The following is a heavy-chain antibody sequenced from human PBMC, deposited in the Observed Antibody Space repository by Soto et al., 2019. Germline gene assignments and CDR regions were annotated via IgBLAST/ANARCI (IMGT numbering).Heavy chain of an antibody. CDR2: IYYSGST. CDR3: ARLLHDSRGYYYFDY. CDR1: GGSISSSSYY. D-gene: IGHD3-22*01. Sequence: SETLSLTCTVSGGSISSSSYYWGWIRQPPGKGLEWIGSIYYSGSTYNNPSFKSRVTMSVDTPKNQFSLKLSSVTAADTAVYYCARLLHDSRGYYYFDYWGQGTLVTVSS. J-gene: IGHJ4*02. V-gene: IGHV4-39*01.